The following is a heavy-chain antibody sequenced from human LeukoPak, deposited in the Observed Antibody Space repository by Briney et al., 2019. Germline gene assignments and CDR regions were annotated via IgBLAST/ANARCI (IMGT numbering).Heavy chain of an antibody. CDR2: IYYSGST. D-gene: IGHD3-3*01. CDR3: ATRDRSGYYRSWFDP. J-gene: IGHJ5*02. CDR1: GGSISSSSYY. V-gene: IGHV4-39*07. Sequence: SETLSLTCTVSGGSISSSSYYWGWIRQPPGKGLEWIGSIYYSGSTYYNPSLKSRVTISVDTSKNQFSLKLSSVTAADTAVYYCATRDRSGYYRSWFDPWGQGTPVTVSS.